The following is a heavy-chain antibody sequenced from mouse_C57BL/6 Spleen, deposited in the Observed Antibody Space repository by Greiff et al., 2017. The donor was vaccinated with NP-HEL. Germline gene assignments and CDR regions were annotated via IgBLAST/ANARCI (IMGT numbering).Heavy chain of an antibody. CDR1: GYTFTSYW. V-gene: IGHV1-55*01. CDR3: ARVVYYYMDY. CDR2: IYPGSGST. Sequence: QVQLQQPGAELVKPGASVKMSCKASGYTFTSYWITWVKPRPGPGLEWIGDIYPGSGSTNYNEKFKSKATLTVDTSSSTAYMQLSSLTSEDSAVYYCARVVYYYMDYWGQGTSVTVSS. J-gene: IGHJ4*01.